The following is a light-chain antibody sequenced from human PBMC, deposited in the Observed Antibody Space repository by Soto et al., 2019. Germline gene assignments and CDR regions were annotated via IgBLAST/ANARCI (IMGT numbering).Light chain of an antibody. CDR2: RAS. CDR1: QSVSPW. Sequence: DFQMTQSPSTLSASVGDRVTITCRASQSVSPWLAWYQQKPGQAPKLLMYRASNLESGVPSRFSGSGSGTEFTLTISSLQPDDFATYYCQQYASYFPTFGQGTKVEIK. V-gene: IGKV1-5*03. CDR3: QQYASYFPT. J-gene: IGKJ1*01.